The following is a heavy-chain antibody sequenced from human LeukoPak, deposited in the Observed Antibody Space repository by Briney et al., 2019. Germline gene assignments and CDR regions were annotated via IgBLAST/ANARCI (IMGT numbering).Heavy chain of an antibody. V-gene: IGHV3-7*04. CDR2: IHPEGNEK. CDR1: GFSFTNFW. J-gene: IGHJ4*02. Sequence: LTGGSLRLSCAVSGFSFTNFWMSWVRQAPGRGLEWVANIHPEGNEKYHVESVKGRFTISRDNTKNLLFLQMNGLRVEDTAVYYCARGDAFSGDHWGQGTLVTVSS. CDR3: ARGDAFSGDH.